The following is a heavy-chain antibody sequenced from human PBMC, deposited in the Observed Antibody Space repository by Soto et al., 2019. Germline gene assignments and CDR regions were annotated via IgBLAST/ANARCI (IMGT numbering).Heavy chain of an antibody. J-gene: IGHJ5*02. V-gene: IGHV1-8*01. Sequence: QVHLVQSGAEVKKPGASVKVSCKASGFTFTSYDINWVRQATGQGLEWMGWLNPISGNTGYAQKFQGRVTMTRNTSISTAYMELSGLRSEDTALYYCVRGHVDTDNWFDPWGQGTLVTVSS. CDR1: GFTFTSYD. D-gene: IGHD5-18*01. CDR2: LNPISGNT. CDR3: VRGHVDTDNWFDP.